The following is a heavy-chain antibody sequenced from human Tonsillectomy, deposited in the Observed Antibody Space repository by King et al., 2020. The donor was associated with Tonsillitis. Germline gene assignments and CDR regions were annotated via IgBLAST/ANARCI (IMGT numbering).Heavy chain of an antibody. CDR1: GGSISSGGYS. CDR3: AREGGGDFWSGPNWFDP. CDR2: IYHSGST. Sequence: QLQESGSGLVKPSQTLSLTCAVSGGSISSGGYSWSWIRQPPGKGLEWIGYIYHSGSTYYNPYLKSRVTISVDRSKNQFSLKLSSVTAADTAVYYCAREGGGDFWSGPNWFDPWGQGTLVTVSS. J-gene: IGHJ5*02. D-gene: IGHD3-3*01. V-gene: IGHV4-30-2*01.